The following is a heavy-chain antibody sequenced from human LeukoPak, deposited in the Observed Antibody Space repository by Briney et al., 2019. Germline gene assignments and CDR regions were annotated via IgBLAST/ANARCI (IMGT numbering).Heavy chain of an antibody. CDR1: GFTFSSYS. D-gene: IGHD3-3*01. V-gene: IGHV3-23*01. J-gene: IGHJ3*02. CDR3: AKDKTYDDFWSGHDAFDI. CDR2: ISGSGDST. Sequence: GGSLRLSCAASGFTFSSYSMSWVRQAPGKGLEWASVISGSGDSTYYADSVKGRFTISRDISKNTLHLQMKSLRAGDTAVYYCAKDKTYDDFWSGHDAFDIWGQGTMVTVSS.